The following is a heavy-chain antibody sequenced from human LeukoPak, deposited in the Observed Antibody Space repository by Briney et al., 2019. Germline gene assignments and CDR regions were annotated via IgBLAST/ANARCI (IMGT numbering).Heavy chain of an antibody. Sequence: LGRSLRLSCAASGFTFSSYGMHWVRQAPGKGLEWVAVISYDGSNKHYADSVKGRFTISRDNSKNTLYLQMNSLRAEDTAVYYCAKDLNRYCSGGSCSLFGYWGQGTLVTVSS. CDR2: ISYDGSNK. V-gene: IGHV3-30*18. D-gene: IGHD2-15*01. CDR1: GFTFSSYG. J-gene: IGHJ4*02. CDR3: AKDLNRYCSGGSCSLFGY.